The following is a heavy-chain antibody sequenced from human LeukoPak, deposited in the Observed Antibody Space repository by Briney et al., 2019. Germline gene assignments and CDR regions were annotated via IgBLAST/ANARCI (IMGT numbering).Heavy chain of an antibody. V-gene: IGHV1-8*01. D-gene: IGHD2-15*01. J-gene: IGHJ4*02. Sequence: EASVKVSCKASGYTFTSYDINWVRQATGQGLEWMGWMNPNSGNTGYAQKFQGRVTMARNTSISTAYMELSSLRSEDTAVYYCARGRYCSGGSCYSNDYRGQGTLVTVSS. CDR1: GYTFTSYD. CDR3: ARGRYCSGGSCYSNDY. CDR2: MNPNSGNT.